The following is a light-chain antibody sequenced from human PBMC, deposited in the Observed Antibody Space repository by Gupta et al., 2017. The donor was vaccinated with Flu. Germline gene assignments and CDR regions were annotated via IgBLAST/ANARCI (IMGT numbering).Light chain of an antibody. CDR3: QQRDSTLVT. CDR1: QSISSY. J-gene: IGKJ2*01. V-gene: IGKV1-39*01. CDR2: AAS. Sequence: PSSLSASVGDRVTITCRASQSISSYLNWYQQKPGKAPKLLIYAASRLKSGVPSRFSGSGSGTDFTLTISRLQPEDFATYYCQQRDSTLVTFGQGTKMEIK.